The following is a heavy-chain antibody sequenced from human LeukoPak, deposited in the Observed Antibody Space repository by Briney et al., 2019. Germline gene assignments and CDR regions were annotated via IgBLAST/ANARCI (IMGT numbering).Heavy chain of an antibody. Sequence: SETLSLTCTVSGGSISSYYWSWIRQPPGKGLEWIGYIYYSGSTNYNPSLKSRVTISVDTSKNQFSLKLSSVTAADTAVYYCARSGYSSGWYNYWGQGALVTVSS. J-gene: IGHJ4*02. CDR2: IYYSGST. CDR3: ARSGYSSGWYNY. CDR1: GGSISSYY. V-gene: IGHV4-59*01. D-gene: IGHD6-19*01.